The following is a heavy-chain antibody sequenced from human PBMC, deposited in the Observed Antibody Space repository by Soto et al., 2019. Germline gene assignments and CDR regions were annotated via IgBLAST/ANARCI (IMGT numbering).Heavy chain of an antibody. CDR1: GFTFSSYS. Sequence: GESLKISCAASGFTFSSYSMNWVRQAPGKGLEWVSSISSSSSYIYYADSVKGRFTISRDNAKNSLYLQMNSLRAEDTAVYYCARETLWFGEFFFDYWGQGTLVTVSS. V-gene: IGHV3-21*01. J-gene: IGHJ4*02. CDR2: ISSSSSYI. CDR3: ARETLWFGEFFFDY. D-gene: IGHD3-10*01.